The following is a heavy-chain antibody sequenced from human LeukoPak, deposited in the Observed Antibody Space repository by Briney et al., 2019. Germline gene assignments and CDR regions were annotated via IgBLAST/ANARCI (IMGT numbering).Heavy chain of an antibody. Sequence: PGGSLRLSCAAPGFTFSSYAMHWVRQAPGKGLEWVAVISYDGSNKYYADSVKGRFTISRDNSKNTLYLQMNSLRAEDTAVYYCARFMVRGVMGFDYWGQGTLVTVSS. CDR1: GFTFSSYA. V-gene: IGHV3-30-3*01. CDR2: ISYDGSNK. CDR3: ARFMVRGVMGFDY. D-gene: IGHD3-10*01. J-gene: IGHJ4*02.